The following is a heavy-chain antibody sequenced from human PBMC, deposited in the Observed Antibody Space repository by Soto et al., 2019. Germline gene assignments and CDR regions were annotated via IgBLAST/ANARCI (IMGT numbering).Heavy chain of an antibody. J-gene: IGHJ6*02. CDR1: GGSFSGYY. V-gene: IGHV4-34*01. Sequence: QVQLQQWGAGLLKPSETLSLTCAVYGGSFSGYYWSWIRQPPGKGLEWIGYIYYSGSTYYNPSLKSRVTISVDTSKNQFSLKLSSVTAADTAVYYCARSLNGAYYYYGMDVWGQGTTVTVSS. CDR3: ARSLNGAYYYYGMDV. CDR2: IYYSGST. D-gene: IGHD4-17*01.